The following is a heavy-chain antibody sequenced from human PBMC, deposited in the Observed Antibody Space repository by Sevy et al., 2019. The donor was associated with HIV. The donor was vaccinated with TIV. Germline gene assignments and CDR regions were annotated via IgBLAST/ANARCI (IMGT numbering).Heavy chain of an antibody. Sequence: GGSLRLSCSASGFTFSSYAMHWVRQAPGKGLEYVSAISSNGGSTYYADSVKGRFTISRDNSKNTLDLQMSSLRVEDTAVYYCVKDRRNYYGSGSLMNYWGQGTLVTVSS. CDR1: GFTFSSYA. J-gene: IGHJ4*02. V-gene: IGHV3-64D*06. D-gene: IGHD3-10*01. CDR3: VKDRRNYYGSGSLMNY. CDR2: ISSNGGST.